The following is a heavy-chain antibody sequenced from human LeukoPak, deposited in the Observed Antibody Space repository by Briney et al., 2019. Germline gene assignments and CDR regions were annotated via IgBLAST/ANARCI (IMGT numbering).Heavy chain of an antibody. CDR1: GFTFSSYE. V-gene: IGHV3-48*03. Sequence: PGGSLRLSCAASGFTFSSYEMNWVRQAPGKGLEWVSYISSSGSTIYYADSVKGRFTISRDNAKNSLYLQMNSLRAEDTAVYYCSRSILWWFAFDYWGQGTLVTVSS. CDR2: ISSSGSTI. D-gene: IGHD2-21*01. J-gene: IGHJ4*02. CDR3: SRSILWWFAFDY.